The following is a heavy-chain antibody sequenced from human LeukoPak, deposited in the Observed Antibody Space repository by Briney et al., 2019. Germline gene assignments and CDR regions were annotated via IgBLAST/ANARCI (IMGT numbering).Heavy chain of an antibody. CDR3: ARDVGEVTGIHFDF. J-gene: IGHJ4*02. D-gene: IGHD2-21*02. CDR2: IYYSGST. Sequence: PSETLSLTCTVSGGSISSSTYYWGWIRQSPGKGLEWIGYIYYSGSTNYNPSLKSRVTISLDRSENQFSLNLSSVTPADTALYYCARDVGEVTGIHFDFWGQGTLVTVSS. V-gene: IGHV4-61*05. CDR1: GGSISSSTYY.